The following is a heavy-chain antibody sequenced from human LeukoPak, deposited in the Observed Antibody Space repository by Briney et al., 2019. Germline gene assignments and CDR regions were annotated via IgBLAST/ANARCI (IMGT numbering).Heavy chain of an antibody. CDR2: INPNSGAT. Sequence: ASVKVSCKASGYTFTGYYMYWVRQAPGQGLEWMGWINPNSGATNYAQKFQGRVTMTRDTSISTAYMELSRLRSDDTAVYYCARDRRGAYGDYATSYWGQGTLVTVSS. CDR3: ARDRRGAYGDYATSY. J-gene: IGHJ4*02. V-gene: IGHV1-2*02. D-gene: IGHD4-17*01. CDR1: GYTFTGYY.